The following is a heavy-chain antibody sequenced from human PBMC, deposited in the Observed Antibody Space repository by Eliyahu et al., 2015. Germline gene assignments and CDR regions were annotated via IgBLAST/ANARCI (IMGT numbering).Heavy chain of an antibody. CDR1: KFPXSNXW. D-gene: IGHD2-8*01. CDR2: IKQDGSEK. V-gene: IGHV3-7*03. J-gene: IGHJ3*02. CDR3: ARGYCTNGVCPADAFDI. Sequence: EVQLVESGGGLVQPGGSLXLXCAASKFPXSNXWMSWVRQAPGKGLEWVANIKQDGSEKYYVDSVKGRFTISRDNAKNSLYLQMNSLRAEDTAVYYCARGYCTNGVCPADAFDIWGQGTMVTVSS.